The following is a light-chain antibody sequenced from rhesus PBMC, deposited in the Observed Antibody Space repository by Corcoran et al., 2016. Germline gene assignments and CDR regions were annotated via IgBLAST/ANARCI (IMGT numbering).Light chain of an antibody. CDR3: LQYKSDPLT. CDR2: DAS. CDR1: SGISNF. V-gene: IGKV1-43*02. J-gene: IGKJ4*01. Sequence: DIQMTQSPSSLSASVGDRVTITCRASSGISNFLSWYQQKPGKASKLLIYDASTLQIGVHSSFSGSGSGTDFTLTISGLQPDDFATYYCLQYKSDPLTFGGGTKVKIK.